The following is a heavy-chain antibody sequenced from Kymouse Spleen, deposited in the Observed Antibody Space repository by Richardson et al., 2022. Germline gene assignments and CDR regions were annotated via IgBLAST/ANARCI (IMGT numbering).Heavy chain of an antibody. CDR3: ARSSGRAFDY. CDR1: GGSISSYY. J-gene: IGHJ4*02. D-gene: IGHD3-10*01. Sequence: QVQLQESGPGLVKPSETLSLTCTVSGGSISSYYWSWIRQPPGKGLEWIGYIYYSGSTNYNPSLKSRVTISVDTSKNQFSLKLSSVTAADTAVYYCARSSGRAFDYWGQGTLVTVSS. V-gene: IGHV4-59*01. CDR2: IYYSGST.